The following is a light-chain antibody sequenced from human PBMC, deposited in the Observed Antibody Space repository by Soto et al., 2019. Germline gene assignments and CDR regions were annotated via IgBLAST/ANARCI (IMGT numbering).Light chain of an antibody. CDR2: GAS. CDR1: QSLSSSY. Sequence: EIVLTQSPGTLSLSPGERATLSCRASQSLSSSYLAWYQQKPAQAPRLLIYGASSRATGISDRFSGSGSGTDFTLTISRLEPEDFAVYYCQQYGSSPRTFGQGTKVEIK. V-gene: IGKV3-20*01. CDR3: QQYGSSPRT. J-gene: IGKJ1*01.